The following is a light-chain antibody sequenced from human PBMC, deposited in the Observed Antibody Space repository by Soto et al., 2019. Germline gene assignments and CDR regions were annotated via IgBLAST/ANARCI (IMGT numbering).Light chain of an antibody. J-gene: IGKJ3*01. CDR1: QSVSDSY. CDR3: QDYGSSGL. CDR2: AS. Sequence: EILLTQSPATLSLSPGERATLSCRASQSVSDSYLAWYQKKLGQAPRLLIDASSRATGIPDRLSVSGSGTDFTPTTGRLEPDHLAVYYCQDYGSSGLFGPGTKVDIK. V-gene: IGKV3-20*01.